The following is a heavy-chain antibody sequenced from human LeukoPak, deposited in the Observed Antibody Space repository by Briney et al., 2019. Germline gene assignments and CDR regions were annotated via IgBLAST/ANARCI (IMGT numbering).Heavy chain of an antibody. D-gene: IGHD2-8*01. CDR3: ARHGHCTNGVCYSNYYYYMDV. J-gene: IGHJ6*03. V-gene: IGHV5-51*01. CDR1: GYSFTSYW. Sequence: GESLKISCXGSGYSFTSYWIGWVRQMPGKGLKWMGIIYPDDSDTRYSPSFEGQVIISVDKSISTAYLQWSSLKASDTATYYCARHGHCTNGVCYSNYYYYMDVWGKGTTVTVSS. CDR2: IYPDDSDT.